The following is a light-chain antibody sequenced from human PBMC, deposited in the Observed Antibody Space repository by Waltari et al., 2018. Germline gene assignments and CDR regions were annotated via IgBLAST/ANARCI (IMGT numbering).Light chain of an antibody. V-gene: IGLV2-14*01. J-gene: IGLJ1*01. CDR2: DVR. CDR1: SMDVGGYNY. CDR3: YSYTASTTYV. Sequence: QSALTQPASVSGSPGQSITISCTGTSMDVGGYNYVSWYQQHPGKAPRLMIYDVRNRPSGVSNRFSGSKSGNTASLTISGLQAEDEADYYCYSYTASTTYVFGTGTKVTVL.